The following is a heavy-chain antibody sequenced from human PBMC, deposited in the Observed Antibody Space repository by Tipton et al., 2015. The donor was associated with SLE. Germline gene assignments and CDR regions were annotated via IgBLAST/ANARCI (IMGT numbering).Heavy chain of an antibody. V-gene: IGHV3-33*06. CDR1: GFTFSSYG. CDR2: IWYDGSNK. Sequence: SLRLSCAASGFTFSSYGMHWVRQAPGRGLEWVALIWYDGSNKYYADSVKGRFTISRDNSRNTLYLQMNSLRAEDTAVYYCANSLLWGFDYWGQGTLVTVSS. D-gene: IGHD3-10*01. CDR3: ANSLLWGFDY. J-gene: IGHJ4*02.